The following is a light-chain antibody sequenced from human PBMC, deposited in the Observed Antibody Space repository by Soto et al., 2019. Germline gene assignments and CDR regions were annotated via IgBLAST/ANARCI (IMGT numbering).Light chain of an antibody. Sequence: DIQMTQSPSSLSASVGDKVTVTCRANQNINRFQWYQQKAGKAPKLLIYAASSLQSGVPSRFSGSGSGTDFTLTISSLQPEDFATYYCQQSYSTPYTFGQGTKLDIK. J-gene: IGKJ2*01. CDR1: QNINRF. V-gene: IGKV1-39*01. CDR3: QQSYSTPYT. CDR2: AAS.